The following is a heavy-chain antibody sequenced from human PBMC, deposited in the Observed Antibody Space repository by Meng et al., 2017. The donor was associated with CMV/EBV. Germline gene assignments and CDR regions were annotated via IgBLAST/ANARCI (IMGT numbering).Heavy chain of an antibody. Sequence: GGSLRLSCAASGFTFDDYTMHWVRQAPGKGLEWVSRISWDGGSTYYADSVKGRFTISRDNSKNSLYLQMNSLRTEDTALYYCAKGRITIFGAVDYWGQGTLVTVSS. CDR2: ISWDGGST. V-gene: IGHV3-43*01. CDR1: GFTFDDYT. CDR3: AKGRITIFGAVDY. D-gene: IGHD3-3*01. J-gene: IGHJ4*02.